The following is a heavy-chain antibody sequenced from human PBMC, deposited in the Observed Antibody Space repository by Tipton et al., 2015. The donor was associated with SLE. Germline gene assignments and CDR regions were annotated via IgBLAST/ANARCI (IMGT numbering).Heavy chain of an antibody. Sequence: GLVKPSETLFLTCTVSGGSISNYYWTWIRQPPGKGLEWIGHIYHNDITNYSPSLKSRVTISVDTSRNQFSLKLRSVTAADTAMFYCARLTDQFNYSGDFVDWWGQGTLVTVSS. CDR2: IYHNDIT. V-gene: IGHV4-59*08. CDR3: ARLTDQFNYSGDFVDW. CDR1: GGSISNYY. D-gene: IGHD2-15*01. J-gene: IGHJ4*02.